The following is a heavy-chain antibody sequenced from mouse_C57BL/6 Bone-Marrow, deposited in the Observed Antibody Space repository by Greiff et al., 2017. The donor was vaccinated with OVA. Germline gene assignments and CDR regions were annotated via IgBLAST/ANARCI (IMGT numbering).Heavy chain of an antibody. Sequence: EVLLVESGGCFFPPFFSLKLSCAAYGFTFSDYGMHWVRKAPEKGLEWVAYISSGSGTIYYADTVKGRFNISRDHAKNSLFLKMTSLRSDDTDMDYCGTYCSYVDYWGQGTTLTVSS. CDR2: ISSGSGTI. J-gene: IGHJ2*01. CDR1: GFTFSDYG. CDR3: GTYCSYVDY. V-gene: IGHV5-17*01. D-gene: IGHD6-5*01.